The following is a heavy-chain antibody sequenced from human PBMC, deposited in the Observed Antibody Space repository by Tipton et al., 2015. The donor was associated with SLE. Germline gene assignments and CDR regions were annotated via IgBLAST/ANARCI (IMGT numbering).Heavy chain of an antibody. CDR3: ARHPRIEGSKGYYYYMDV. Sequence: SLRLSCAASGFTFSTYAIHWVRQAPGKGLEWVANIKQDGSEKYYVDSVKGRFTISRDNAKNSLYLQMDSLRAEDTAMYYCARHPRIEGSKGYYYYMDVWGKGTTVTVSS. V-gene: IGHV3-7*03. CDR1: GFTFSTYA. J-gene: IGHJ6*03. D-gene: IGHD6-13*01. CDR2: IKQDGSEK.